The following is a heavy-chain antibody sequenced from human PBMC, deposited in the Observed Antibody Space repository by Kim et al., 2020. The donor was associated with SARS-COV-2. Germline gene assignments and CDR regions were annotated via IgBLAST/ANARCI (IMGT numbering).Heavy chain of an antibody. CDR1: GFTFSSYS. CDR2: ISSSSSYI. D-gene: IGHD3-10*01. CDR3: ARDNYYGSGSHRWFDP. V-gene: IGHV3-21*01. J-gene: IGHJ5*02. Sequence: GGSLRLSCAASGFTFSSYSMNWVRQAPGKGLEWVSSISSSSSYIYYADSVKGRFTISRDNAKNSLYLQMNSLRAEDTAVYYCARDNYYGSGSHRWFDPWGQGTLVTVSS.